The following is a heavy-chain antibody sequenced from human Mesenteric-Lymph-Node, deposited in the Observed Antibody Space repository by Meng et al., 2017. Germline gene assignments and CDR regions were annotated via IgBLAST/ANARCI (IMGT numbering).Heavy chain of an antibody. CDR3: AYLYSGSPTYDY. V-gene: IGHV1-69*13. J-gene: IGHJ4*02. CDR2: IIPIFGTA. Sequence: SVKVSCKASGGTFSSYAISWVRQAPGQGLEWMGGIIPIFGTANYAQKFQGRVTITADESTSTAYMELSSLRSEDTAVYYCAYLYSGSPTYDYWGQGTLVTVSS. CDR1: GGTFSSYA. D-gene: IGHD1-26*01.